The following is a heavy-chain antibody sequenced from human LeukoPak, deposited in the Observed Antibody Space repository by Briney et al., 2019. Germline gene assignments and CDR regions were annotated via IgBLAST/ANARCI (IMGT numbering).Heavy chain of an antibody. CDR3: ARDQGYCSSTSCYCWFDP. CDR2: INPNSGGT. Sequence: ASVRVSCKASGYTFTGYYMHWVRQAPGQGLEWMGWINPNSGGTNYAQKFQGRVTMTRDTSISTAYMELSRLRSDDTAVYYCARDQGYCSSTSCYCWFDPWGQGTLVTVSS. CDR1: GYTFTGYY. D-gene: IGHD2-2*01. V-gene: IGHV1-2*02. J-gene: IGHJ5*02.